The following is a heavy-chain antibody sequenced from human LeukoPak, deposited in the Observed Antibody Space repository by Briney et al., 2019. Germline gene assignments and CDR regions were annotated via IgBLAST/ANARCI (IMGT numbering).Heavy chain of an antibody. Sequence: GGSLRLSCAASGFSFSRYYVSWVRHTPGKALEWISYIPTSGISVQYADSVRGRFTASRDDAKNSLHLQMDSLRVEDTAVYYCTRAVGLGPGAHFDQWGQGALVIVSS. D-gene: IGHD1-26*01. CDR1: GFSFSRYY. CDR2: IPTSGISV. V-gene: IGHV3-11*01. CDR3: TRAVGLGPGAHFDQ. J-gene: IGHJ4*02.